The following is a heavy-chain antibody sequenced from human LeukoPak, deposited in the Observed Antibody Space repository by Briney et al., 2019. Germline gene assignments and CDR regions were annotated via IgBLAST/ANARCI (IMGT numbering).Heavy chain of an antibody. V-gene: IGHV3-7*01. D-gene: IGHD1-26*01. CDR3: ARDGELGSPADAFDI. Sequence: GGSLRLSCAASGFTFSTYAMSWVRQAAGKGLEWVANINQDGSQKYYVDSVKGRFTISRDNAKKSLFLQMNSLRAEDTAVYYCARDGELGSPADAFDIWGQGTMVTVSS. J-gene: IGHJ3*02. CDR2: INQDGSQK. CDR1: GFTFSTYA.